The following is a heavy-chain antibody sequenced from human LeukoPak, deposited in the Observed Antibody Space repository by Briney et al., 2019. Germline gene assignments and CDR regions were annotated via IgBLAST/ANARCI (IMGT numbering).Heavy chain of an antibody. CDR2: INHSGST. D-gene: IGHD3-22*01. CDR1: GGSFSGYY. Sequence: PSETLPLTCAVYGGSFSGYYWSWIRQPPGKGLEWIGEINHSGSTNYNPSLKSRVTISVDTSKNQFSLKLSSVTAADTAVYYCARQGSYYDSSGYSLDAFDIWGQGTMVTVSS. CDR3: ARQGSYYDSSGYSLDAFDI. J-gene: IGHJ3*02. V-gene: IGHV4-34*01.